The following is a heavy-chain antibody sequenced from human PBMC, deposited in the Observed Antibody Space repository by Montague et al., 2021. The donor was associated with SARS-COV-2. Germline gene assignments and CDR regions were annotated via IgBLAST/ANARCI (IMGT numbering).Heavy chain of an antibody. D-gene: IGHD6-19*01. J-gene: IGHJ4*02. V-gene: IGHV2-70*01. CDR1: GFSLSTSGMC. CDR3: ARISAWYSSGWSAFDX. CDR2: IDWDDDK. Sequence: PALVKPTQTLTLTCTFSGFSLSTSGMCVSWIRQPPGKALEWLALIDWDDDKYYSTSLKTRLTLSKDTSKNQVVLTMTNMDPVDTATYYCARISAWYSSGWSAFDXWGQGTLVTVSS.